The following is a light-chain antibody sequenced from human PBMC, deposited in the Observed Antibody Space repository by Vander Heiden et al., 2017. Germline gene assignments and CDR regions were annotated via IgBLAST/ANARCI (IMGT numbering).Light chain of an antibody. CDR2: AAS. CDR3: KQSYSTPQNT. V-gene: IGKV1-39*01. CDR1: QSNSSY. J-gene: IGKJ2*01. Sequence: DIQMTQSPSSLSASVGDRVTITCQASQSNSSYLNWYQQKQGKAPKLLIYAASSLQSRVPSKFSGSGSGADFTLTISSLQPEDFATYYCKQSYSTPQNTFGQGTKLEIK.